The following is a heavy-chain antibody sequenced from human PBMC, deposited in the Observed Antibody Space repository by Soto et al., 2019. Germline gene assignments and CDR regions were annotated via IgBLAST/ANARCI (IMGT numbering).Heavy chain of an antibody. D-gene: IGHD4-4*01. J-gene: IGHJ4*02. CDR3: ARHGHQCGNYCFDFDS. CDR1: GFTFSGYA. V-gene: IGHV3-30-3*01. CDR2: ISYDGSNK. Sequence: GGSLRLSCAASGFTFSGYAMHWVRQAPGKGLEWVAVISYDGSNKYYADSVKGRFTISRDNSENTLYLQMNSLRAEDTAVYYCARHGHQCGNYCFDFDSWDQGTLVTVSP.